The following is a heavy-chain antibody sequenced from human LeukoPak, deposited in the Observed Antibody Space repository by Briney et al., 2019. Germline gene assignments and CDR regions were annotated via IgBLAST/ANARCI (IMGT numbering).Heavy chain of an antibody. V-gene: IGHV1-2*02. Sequence: ASVKVSCKASEYTFSVYHIHWVRQAPGQGLEWMAWINPDSGDTNYAQKFQGRVTMTRDTSISTAYMEVSSLRSDDTAVYYCAAQGLVGASGGYWGQGTLVTVSS. CDR3: AAQGLVGASGGY. CDR2: INPDSGDT. J-gene: IGHJ4*02. D-gene: IGHD1-26*01. CDR1: EYTFSVYH.